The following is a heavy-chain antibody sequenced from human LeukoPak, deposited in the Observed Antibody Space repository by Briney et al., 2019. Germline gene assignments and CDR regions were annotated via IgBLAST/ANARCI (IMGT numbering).Heavy chain of an antibody. D-gene: IGHD3-22*01. J-gene: IGHJ5*02. CDR2: INHSGST. CDR1: GGSISSSSYY. V-gene: IGHV4-39*07. Sequence: SETLSLTCTASGGSISSSSYYWSWIRQPPGKGLEWIGEINHSGSTNYNPSLKSRVTISVDTSKNQFSLKLSSVTAADTAVYYCARGEPHYYYDSSGYYYPWGQGTLVTVSS. CDR3: ARGEPHYYYDSSGYYYP.